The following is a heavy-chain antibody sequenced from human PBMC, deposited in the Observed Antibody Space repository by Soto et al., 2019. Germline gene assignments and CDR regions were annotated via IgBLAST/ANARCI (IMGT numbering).Heavy chain of an antibody. Sequence: QLQLQESGPGLVKPSETLSLTCTVSGGSISSSSYYWGWIRQPPGKGLEWIGSIYYSWSTYYNPSLKSRVTISVDTSKNQFSLKLSSVTAADTAVYYCARLPPRRGSGPLGWGQGTLVTVSS. CDR3: ARLPPRRGSGPLG. CDR1: GGSISSSSYY. V-gene: IGHV4-39*01. J-gene: IGHJ4*02. CDR2: IYYSWST. D-gene: IGHD6-19*01.